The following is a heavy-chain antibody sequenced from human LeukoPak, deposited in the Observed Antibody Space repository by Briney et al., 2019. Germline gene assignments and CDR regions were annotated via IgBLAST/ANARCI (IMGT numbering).Heavy chain of an antibody. CDR1: GYTFTSYD. V-gene: IGHV1-8*01. CDR3: ARRGPYYDILTGYWYYGMDV. Sequence: ASVKVSCKASGYTFTSYDINWVRQATGQGLEWMGWMNPNSGNTGYAQKFQGRVTMTRNTSISTAYMELSSLRSEDTAVYYCARRGPYYDILTGYWYYGMDVWGQGTTVTVSS. J-gene: IGHJ6*02. CDR2: MNPNSGNT. D-gene: IGHD3-9*01.